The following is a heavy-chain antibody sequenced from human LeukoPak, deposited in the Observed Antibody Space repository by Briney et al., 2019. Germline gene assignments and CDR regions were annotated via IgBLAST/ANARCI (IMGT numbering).Heavy chain of an antibody. CDR3: ARVRPRTGSIMGFDY. J-gene: IGHJ4*02. V-gene: IGHV4-59*11. D-gene: IGHD3/OR15-3a*01. CDR2: IYYSGST. Sequence: SETLSLTCTVSGGSIRSHYWSWIRQIPGKGLEWIGNIYYSGSTNHNPSLKSRVTISVDTSKNQFSLKLSSVTAADTAVYYCARVRPRTGSIMGFDYWGQGTLVTVSS. CDR1: GGSIRSHY.